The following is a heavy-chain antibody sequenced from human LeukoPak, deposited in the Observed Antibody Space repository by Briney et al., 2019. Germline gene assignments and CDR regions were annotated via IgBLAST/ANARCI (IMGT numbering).Heavy chain of an antibody. D-gene: IGHD6-13*01. V-gene: IGHV3-7*03. CDR1: GFTFSSYW. CDR2: IKQDGSET. CDR3: AKDIRYSSSWYPLGYYYYGMDV. Sequence: PGGSLRLSCAASGFTFSSYWMSWVRQAPGKGLEWVANIKQDGSETDYVDSVKGRLTISRDNAKTSLYLQMNSLRAEDTALYYCAKDIRYSSSWYPLGYYYYGMDVWGQGTTVTVSS. J-gene: IGHJ6*02.